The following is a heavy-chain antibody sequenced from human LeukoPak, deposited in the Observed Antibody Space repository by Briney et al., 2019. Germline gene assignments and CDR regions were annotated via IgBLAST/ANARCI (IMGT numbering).Heavy chain of an antibody. CDR3: ARILSKDYFDS. CDR1: RLTFSSYW. CDR2: INSDGSST. D-gene: IGHD2-15*01. V-gene: IGHV3-74*01. Sequence: GGSLRLSYAAPRLTFSSYWMYWVRQAPGKGQVWVSRINSDGSSTKYADSVKGRFTISRDNAKNTLYLQMNSLRVEDTAVYYCARILSKDYFDSWGQGALVTVSS. J-gene: IGHJ4*02.